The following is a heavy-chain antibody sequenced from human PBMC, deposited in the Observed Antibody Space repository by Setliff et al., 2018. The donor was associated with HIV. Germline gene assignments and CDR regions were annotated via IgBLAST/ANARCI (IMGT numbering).Heavy chain of an antibody. D-gene: IGHD3-10*01. CDR1: GGSISSGVYY. Sequence: SETLSLTCTVSGGSISSGVYYWSWIRHHPGKGLEWIGYIHYSGSIYYNPSLKSRVTISVDTSKNQFSLILTSVTAADTAVYYCARRLLRGVRGPPCFDYWGQGTLVTVSS. J-gene: IGHJ4*02. V-gene: IGHV4-31*03. CDR2: IHYSGSI. CDR3: ARRLLRGVRGPPCFDY.